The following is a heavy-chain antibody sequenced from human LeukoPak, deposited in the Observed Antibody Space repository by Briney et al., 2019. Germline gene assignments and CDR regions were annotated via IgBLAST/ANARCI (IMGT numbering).Heavy chain of an antibody. CDR2: INPNSGGT. CDR3: AREEYYDSRVFDY. J-gene: IGHJ4*02. V-gene: IGHV1-2*02. D-gene: IGHD3-22*01. CDR1: GYTFTGYY. Sequence: GASVKVSCKASGYTFTGYYMHWVRQAPGQGLEWVGWINPNSGGTNYAQKFQGRVTMTRDTSISTAYMELSRLRSDDTAVYYCAREEYYDSRVFDYWGQGTLVTVSS.